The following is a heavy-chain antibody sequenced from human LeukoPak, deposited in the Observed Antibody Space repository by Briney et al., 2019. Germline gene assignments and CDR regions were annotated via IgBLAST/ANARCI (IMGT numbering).Heavy chain of an antibody. D-gene: IGHD6-13*01. J-gene: IGHJ5*02. Sequence: LAASVKVSCKASGYTFTGYYMHWVRQAPGQGLEWMGWINPNSGGTNYAQKFQGGVTMTTDTSTSTAYMELRSLRSDDTAVYYCARCRRSSSWLPQRPPGWFDPWGQGTLVTVSS. CDR3: ARCRRSSSWLPQRPPGWFDP. CDR2: INPNSGGT. CDR1: GYTFTGYY. V-gene: IGHV1-2*02.